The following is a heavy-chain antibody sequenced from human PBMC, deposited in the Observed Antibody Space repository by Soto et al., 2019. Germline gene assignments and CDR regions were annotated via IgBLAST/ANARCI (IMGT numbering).Heavy chain of an antibody. J-gene: IGHJ6*02. CDR1: GFTFSSYS. V-gene: IGHV3-48*01. Sequence: GGSLRLSCAASGFTFSSYSMNWVRQAPGKGLEWVSYISSSSSTKYYADSVKGRFTISRDNAKNTLYLQMNSLRAEDTAVYYCARGLRYCTNGVCYSGYYYGMDVWGQGTTVTVSS. CDR3: ARGLRYCTNGVCYSGYYYGMDV. CDR2: ISSSSSTK. D-gene: IGHD2-8*01.